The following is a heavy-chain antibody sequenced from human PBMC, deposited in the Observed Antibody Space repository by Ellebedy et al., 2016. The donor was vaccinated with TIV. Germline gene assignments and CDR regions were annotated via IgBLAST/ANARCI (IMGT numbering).Heavy chain of an antibody. Sequence: GESLKISCAASGFTFSNYSMNWVRQVPGKGLEWVSSISTSSNYIYYADSVKGRFTISRDNAKNSLYLQMNSLRAEDTAVYYCARVARGYNYGWAMDVWGQGTTVTVSS. CDR1: GFTFSNYS. D-gene: IGHD5-18*01. V-gene: IGHV3-21*01. J-gene: IGHJ6*02. CDR2: ISTSSNYI. CDR3: ARVARGYNYGWAMDV.